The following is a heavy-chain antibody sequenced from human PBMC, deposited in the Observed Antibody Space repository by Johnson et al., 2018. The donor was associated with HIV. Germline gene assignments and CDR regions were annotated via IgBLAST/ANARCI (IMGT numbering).Heavy chain of an antibody. J-gene: IGHJ3*02. V-gene: IGHV3-30*18. D-gene: IGHD3-10*01. CDR1: GFTFSSYG. CDR2: ISYDGSNK. CDR3: AKDQERELLALWAFDT. Sequence: VQLVESGGGVVQPGRSLRLSCAASGFTFSSYGMHWVRQAPGKGLEWVAVISYDGSNKYYADSVKGRFTVSRDTSKNTVNLQMDSLRPDDTAVYYCAKDQERELLALWAFDTLGQGTMVTVSS.